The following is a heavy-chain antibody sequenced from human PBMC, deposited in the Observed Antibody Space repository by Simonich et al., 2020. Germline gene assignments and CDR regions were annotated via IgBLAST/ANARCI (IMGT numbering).Heavy chain of an antibody. CDR2: KKQDGSEK. D-gene: IGHD7-27*01. CDR3: ARDGLGTAYYYYMDV. J-gene: IGHJ6*03. Sequence: EVQLVESGGGLVQPGGSLRLSCAASGFTFSSYWMSWVRQAPGKGLEWVANKKQDGSEKNYVDTVKGRFTISRDNAKNSRYLQMNSLRAEDTAVYYCARDGLGTAYYYYMDVWGKGTTVTVSS. CDR1: GFTFSSYW. V-gene: IGHV3-7*01.